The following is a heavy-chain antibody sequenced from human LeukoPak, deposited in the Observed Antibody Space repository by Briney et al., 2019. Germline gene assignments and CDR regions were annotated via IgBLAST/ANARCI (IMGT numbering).Heavy chain of an antibody. Sequence: ASVKVSCKASGYTFTSYGISWVRQAPGQGLEWMGWFSAYNGNTNYAQKLQGRVTMTTDTSTSTAYMELGSLRSDDTAVYYCARGGQWLVLEDWFDPWGQGTLVTVSS. CDR3: ARGGQWLVLEDWFDP. D-gene: IGHD6-19*01. CDR2: FSAYNGNT. V-gene: IGHV1-18*01. CDR1: GYTFTSYG. J-gene: IGHJ5*02.